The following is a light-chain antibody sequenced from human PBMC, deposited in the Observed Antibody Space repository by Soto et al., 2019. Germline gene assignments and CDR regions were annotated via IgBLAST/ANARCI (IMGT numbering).Light chain of an antibody. V-gene: IGKV1-5*01. CDR3: LQCYRSTYT. CDR1: QSVSSW. J-gene: IGKJ2*01. Sequence: EIQRNQSPSTLSASVGDRVTITCRASQSVSSWLAWYQQKPGKAPKLLIYDVSSLESGVPSRFSGIVSGTECTITIDNLQHEDGATYFCLQCYRSTYTFGQGTKVDIK. CDR2: DVS.